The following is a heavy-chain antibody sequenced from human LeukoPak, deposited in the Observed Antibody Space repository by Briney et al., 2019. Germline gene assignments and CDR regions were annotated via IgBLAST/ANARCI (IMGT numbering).Heavy chain of an antibody. V-gene: IGHV1-18*01. CDR1: GYSFTSYG. CDR2: ISAYNGNT. J-gene: IGHJ4*02. D-gene: IGHD3-3*01. Sequence: GESLKISCKGSGYSFTSYGISWVRQAPGQGLEWMGWISAYNGNTNYAQKLQGRVTMTTDTSTSTAYMELRSLRSDDTAVYYCARDFSYDFWSGYYDYWGQGTLVTVSS. CDR3: ARDFSYDFWSGYYDY.